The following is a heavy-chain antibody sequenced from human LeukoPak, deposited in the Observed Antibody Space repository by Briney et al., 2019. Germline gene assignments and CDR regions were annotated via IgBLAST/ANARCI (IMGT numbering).Heavy chain of an antibody. V-gene: IGHV1-18*01. CDR3: ARDCDRSGYYCY. D-gene: IGHD3-22*01. CDR2: ISAYNGNP. J-gene: IGHJ4*02. Sequence: ASVQVSCRASGYSFTNYWIRWVRQAPGQGLEWMGWISAYNGNPNYAQKLQGRVTMTTDTSTSTAYMELRSLRSDDTAVYYCARDCDRSGYYCYWGQGTLVTVSS. CDR1: GYSFTNYW.